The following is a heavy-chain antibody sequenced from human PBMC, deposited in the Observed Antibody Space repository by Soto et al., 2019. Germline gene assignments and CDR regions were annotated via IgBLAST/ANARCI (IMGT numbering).Heavy chain of an antibody. CDR1: GGSFSSYA. D-gene: IGHD6-25*01. CDR2: IIPIFGTA. Sequence: SVKVSCKASGGSFSSYAISWVRQAPGQGLEWMGGIIPIFGTANYAQKFQGRVTITADESTSTAYMELSSLRSEDTAVYYCASQAAAPNWFDPWGQGTLVTVSS. V-gene: IGHV1-69*13. J-gene: IGHJ5*02. CDR3: ASQAAAPNWFDP.